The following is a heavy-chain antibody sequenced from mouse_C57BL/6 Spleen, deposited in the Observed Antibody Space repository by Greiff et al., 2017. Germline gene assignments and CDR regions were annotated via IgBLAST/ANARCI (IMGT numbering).Heavy chain of an antibody. CDR1: GYTFTSYW. V-gene: IGHV1-52*01. D-gene: IGHD1-1*01. J-gene: IGHJ2*01. CDR3: ARWYYGSSYPFDY. CDR2: IDPSDSET. Sequence: QVQLKQPGAELVRPGSSVKLSCKASGYTFTSYWMHWVKQRPIQGLEWIGNIDPSDSETHYNQKFKDKATLTVDKSSSTAYMQLSSLTSEDSAVYYCARWYYGSSYPFDYWGQGTTLTVSS.